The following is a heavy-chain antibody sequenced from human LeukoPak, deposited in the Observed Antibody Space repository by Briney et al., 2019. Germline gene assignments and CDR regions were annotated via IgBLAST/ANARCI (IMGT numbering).Heavy chain of an antibody. V-gene: IGHV1-2*02. CDR2: INPNSGGT. J-gene: IGHJ5*02. CDR1: GYTFTSYG. Sequence: GASVKVSCKASGYTFTSYGISWVRQAPGQGLEWMGWINPNSGGTNYAQKFQGRVTMTRDTSISTAYMELSRLRSDDTAVYYCARTLWFGELSRFDPWGQGTLVTVSS. CDR3: ARTLWFGELSRFDP. D-gene: IGHD3-10*01.